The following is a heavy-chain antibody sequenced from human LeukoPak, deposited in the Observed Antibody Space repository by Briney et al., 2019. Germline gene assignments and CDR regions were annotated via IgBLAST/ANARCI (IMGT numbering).Heavy chain of an antibody. CDR1: GGSIINNDYY. Sequence: PSETLSLTCTVSGGSIINNDYYWGWIRQPPGKGLEWIGYIYYSGSTYYNPSLKSRVTISVDTSKNQFSLKLSSVTAADTAVYYCARVEMATMHFDYWGQGTLVTVSS. CDR2: IYYSGST. CDR3: ARVEMATMHFDY. D-gene: IGHD5-24*01. J-gene: IGHJ4*02. V-gene: IGHV4-30-4*08.